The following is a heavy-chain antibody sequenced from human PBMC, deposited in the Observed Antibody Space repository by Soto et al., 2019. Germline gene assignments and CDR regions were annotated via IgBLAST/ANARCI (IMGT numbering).Heavy chain of an antibody. Sequence: SVKVSCKASGCTFSSYAISWVRQGPGQGLEWMGGIIPIFGTANYAQKFQGRVTITADESTSTAYMELSSLRSEDTAVYYCARALRDHGYSGYDLAFYYGMEVWGQGTTVSVS. CDR2: IIPIFGTA. D-gene: IGHD5-12*01. CDR3: ARALRDHGYSGYDLAFYYGMEV. CDR1: GCTFSSYA. J-gene: IGHJ6*01. V-gene: IGHV1-69*13.